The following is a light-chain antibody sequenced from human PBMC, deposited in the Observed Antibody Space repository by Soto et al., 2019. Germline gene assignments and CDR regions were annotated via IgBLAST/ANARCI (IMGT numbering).Light chain of an antibody. V-gene: IGKV1-5*03. CDR2: KTS. Sequence: DIQMTQSPSSLSASVGDRVTITCRASQSISSWLAWYQKKPGKAPNLLIYKTSSLESGVTSRFSGSGSGTEFTLTVNSLQPDDFATYYCQQYDSYPLTFGGGTKVVIK. CDR3: QQYDSYPLT. J-gene: IGKJ4*01. CDR1: QSISSW.